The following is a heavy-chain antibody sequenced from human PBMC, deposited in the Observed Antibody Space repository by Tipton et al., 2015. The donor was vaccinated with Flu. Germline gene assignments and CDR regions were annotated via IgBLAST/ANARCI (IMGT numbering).Heavy chain of an antibody. CDR3: ARLGYFWSGP. V-gene: IGHV4-59*08. CDR2: IYYSGGT. CDR1: GGSISSYY. D-gene: IGHD3-3*01. J-gene: IGHJ5*02. Sequence: TLSLTCTVSGGSISSYYWSWIRQPPGKGLEWIGYIYYSGGTNYNPSLKSRVTISVDTSKNQFSLKLSSVTAADTAVYYCARLGYFWSGPWGQGTLVTVSS.